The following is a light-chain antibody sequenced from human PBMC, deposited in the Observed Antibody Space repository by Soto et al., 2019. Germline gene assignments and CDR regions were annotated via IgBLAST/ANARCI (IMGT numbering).Light chain of an antibody. V-gene: IGKV3-11*01. CDR2: DAS. Sequence: EIVMTQSPATLSLSPGDGATLSFRASQSVDSNLAWYQQKPGQAPRLLIYDASNRATGIPARFSGSGSGTDFTLTISSLEPEDFAVYYCQQRSNWPITFGQGTRLEIK. J-gene: IGKJ5*01. CDR1: QSVDSN. CDR3: QQRSNWPIT.